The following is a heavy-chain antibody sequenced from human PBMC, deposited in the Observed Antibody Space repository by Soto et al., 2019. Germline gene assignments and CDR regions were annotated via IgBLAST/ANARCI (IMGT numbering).Heavy chain of an antibody. CDR3: ATTPRSRLNRVDP. J-gene: IGHJ5*02. D-gene: IGHD1-26*01. CDR1: GYIFTDYC. Sequence: EVQLVQSGAEVKKPGATVKISCKVSGYIFTDYCMHWVRQAPGEGLEWMGLVDPEDDATIYAEKFQGRVTITADTSADTAYMELGSLRSEDTAVYYCATTPRSRLNRVDPWGQGTLVTVSS. CDR2: VDPEDDAT. V-gene: IGHV1-69-2*01.